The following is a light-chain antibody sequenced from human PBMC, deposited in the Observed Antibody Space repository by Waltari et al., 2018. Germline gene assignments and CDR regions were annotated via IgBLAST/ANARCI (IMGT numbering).Light chain of an antibody. CDR3: QVWDSSSDHVV. J-gene: IGLJ2*01. V-gene: IGLV3-21*04. CDR2: YDS. Sequence: SYVLTQPPSVSLAPGKTATISCGGTNIGSKSVPWYQQQPGQAPVLVIYYDSDRPSGIPERFSGANSGNTATLTTSRVEAGDEADYYCQVWDSSSDHVVFGGGTKLTVL. CDR1: NIGSKS.